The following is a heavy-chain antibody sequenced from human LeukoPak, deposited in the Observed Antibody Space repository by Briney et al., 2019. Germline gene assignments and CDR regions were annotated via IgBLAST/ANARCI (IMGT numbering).Heavy chain of an antibody. Sequence: PGGSLRLSCAASGFTFSSYGMHWVRQAPGKGLEWVAVISYDGSNKYYADSVKGRFTISRDNSKNTLYLQMNSLRAKDTAVYYCAKGLDCSSTSCLNSYWGQGTLVTVSS. CDR2: ISYDGSNK. CDR1: GFTFSSYG. J-gene: IGHJ4*02. D-gene: IGHD2-2*01. CDR3: AKGLDCSSTSCLNSY. V-gene: IGHV3-30*18.